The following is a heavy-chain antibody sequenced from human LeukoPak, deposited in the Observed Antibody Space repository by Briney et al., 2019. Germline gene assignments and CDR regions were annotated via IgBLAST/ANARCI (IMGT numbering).Heavy chain of an antibody. CDR1: GGSNSSYY. CDR2: IYYSGST. J-gene: IGHJ4*02. Sequence: SETLSLACTVSGGSNSSYYWSWIRQPPGKGLEWIGYIYYSGSTNYNPSLKSRVTISVDTSKNQFSLKLSSVTAADTAVYYCARFRNYYDSSGYPYYFDYWGQGTLVTVSS. D-gene: IGHD3-22*01. V-gene: IGHV4-59*01. CDR3: ARFRNYYDSSGYPYYFDY.